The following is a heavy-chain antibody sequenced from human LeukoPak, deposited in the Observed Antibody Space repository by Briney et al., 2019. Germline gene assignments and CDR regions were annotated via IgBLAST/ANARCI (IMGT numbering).Heavy chain of an antibody. V-gene: IGHV4-61*02. CDR2: IYTSGST. Sequence: PSETLSLTCTVSGGSISSGSYYWSWIRQPAGKGLEWIGRIYTSGSTNYNPSLKSRVTISVDTSKNQFSLRLSSVTAADTAVYHCARSLGYYYDSSGQYFDYWGQGTLVTVSS. J-gene: IGHJ4*02. CDR1: GGSISSGSYY. D-gene: IGHD3-22*01. CDR3: ARSLGYYYDSSGQYFDY.